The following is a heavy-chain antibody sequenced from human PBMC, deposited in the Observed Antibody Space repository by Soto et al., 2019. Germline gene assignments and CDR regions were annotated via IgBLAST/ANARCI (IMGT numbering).Heavy chain of an antibody. CDR2: IYYSGST. CDR3: ARDGPGGMDV. V-gene: IGHV4-31*03. CDR1: GGSISSGGYS. J-gene: IGHJ6*01. Sequence: QVQLQESGPGLVKPSQTLSLTCTVSGGSISSGGYSWSWIRQHPGKGLGWIGYIYYSGSTYYNPSLRSRVTISVDTSKNQFSLNLSSVTAADTAVYYCARDGPGGMDVWGQGTTVTVS. D-gene: IGHD3-10*01.